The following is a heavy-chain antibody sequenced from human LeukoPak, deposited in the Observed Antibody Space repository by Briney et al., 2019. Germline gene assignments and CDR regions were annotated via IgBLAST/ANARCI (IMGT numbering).Heavy chain of an antibody. Sequence: PGGSLRLSCAASGFTFNNYWMSWVRQAPGKGLEWVANIKEDGSEKYYVDSVKGRFTISRDNAKSSLYLQMNSLRAEDTAVYSCARELRSSWYFDLWGRGTLVTVSS. CDR1: GFTFNNYW. CDR3: ARELRSSWYFDL. J-gene: IGHJ2*01. D-gene: IGHD2-8*01. CDR2: IKEDGSEK. V-gene: IGHV3-7*04.